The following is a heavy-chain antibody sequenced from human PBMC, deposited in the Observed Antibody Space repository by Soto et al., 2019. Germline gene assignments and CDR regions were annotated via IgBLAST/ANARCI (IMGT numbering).Heavy chain of an antibody. Sequence: ASVKVSCKSSGYPFTSYAMHWVRQAPGQRLEWMGWINAGNGNTKYSQKFQRRVTITRDTSASTVNMELSSLRSEDTAVYYCARGKLLGKYYYGMVVWGQRTTVTVSS. CDR2: INAGNGNT. D-gene: IGHD1-26*01. CDR1: GYPFTSYA. J-gene: IGHJ6*02. V-gene: IGHV1-3*01. CDR3: ARGKLLGKYYYGMVV.